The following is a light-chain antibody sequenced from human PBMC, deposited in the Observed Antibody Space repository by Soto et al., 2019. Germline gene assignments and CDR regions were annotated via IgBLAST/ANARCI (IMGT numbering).Light chain of an antibody. V-gene: IGKV3-15*01. CDR3: QQYNNWPRT. CDR1: QTVNSN. J-gene: IGKJ1*01. Sequence: EIVMTQSPATLSVSPGERATLSCRASQTVNSNLAWFQQKPGQAPRLLIYGASTGATGIPARFSGSGSGTEFTLTISSLQSEDFAVYSCQQYNNWPRTFGQGTTVEIK. CDR2: GAS.